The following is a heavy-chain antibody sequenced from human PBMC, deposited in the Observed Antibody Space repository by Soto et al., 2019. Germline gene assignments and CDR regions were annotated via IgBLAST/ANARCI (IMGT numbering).Heavy chain of an antibody. CDR1: GYTFSSYY. Sequence: ASVKVSCKASGYTFSSYYISWAPQAPGQGLEWMGGMNIHKGNTNYAQILQGRVTMTADTSTSTAYMELRSLRSDDTAVYYCARDPGSAMFDHWGQGTLVTVSS. V-gene: IGHV1-18*04. D-gene: IGHD2-15*01. CDR3: ARDPGSAMFDH. J-gene: IGHJ4*02. CDR2: MNIHKGNT.